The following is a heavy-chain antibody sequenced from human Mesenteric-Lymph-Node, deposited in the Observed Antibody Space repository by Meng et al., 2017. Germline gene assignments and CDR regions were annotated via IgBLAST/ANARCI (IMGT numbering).Heavy chain of an antibody. V-gene: IGHV3-20*04. Sequence: GESLKISCAASGFTFDDYGMSWVRQAPGKGLEWVSGINWNGGSTGYADSVKGRFTISRDNAKNSLYLQMNSLRAEDTALYYCAGNSGSYMFAFDIWGQGTMVTVSS. CDR3: AGNSGSYMFAFDI. D-gene: IGHD1-26*01. CDR1: GFTFDDYG. CDR2: INWNGGST. J-gene: IGHJ3*02.